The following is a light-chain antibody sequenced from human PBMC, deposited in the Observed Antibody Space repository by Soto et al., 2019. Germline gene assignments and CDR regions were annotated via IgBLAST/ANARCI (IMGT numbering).Light chain of an antibody. Sequence: DVVMTQSPLSLPVTLGQPASISCRSSQSLVHSDGNTYLNWFQQRPGQSPRRLIYKVFDRDSGVPGRFSGSGSGTDFTRKISRVEGVDVGVYYCMQATLWPYTFGQGTRLEIK. CDR3: MQATLWPYT. V-gene: IGKV2-30*02. CDR1: QSLVHSDGNTY. J-gene: IGKJ2*01. CDR2: KVF.